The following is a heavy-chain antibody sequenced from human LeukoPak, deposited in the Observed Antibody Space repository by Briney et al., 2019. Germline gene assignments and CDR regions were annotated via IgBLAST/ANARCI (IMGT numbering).Heavy chain of an antibody. CDR1: GGTFSSYA. CDR2: IIPIFGTA. J-gene: IGHJ4*01. CDR3: AAPEAVAGPLGFDY. Sequence: SVKVSCKASGGTFSSYAISWVRQAPGQGLEWMGGIIPIFGTANYAQKFQGRVTITADESTSTAYMELSSLRSEDTAVYYCAAPEAVAGPLGFDYWGHGTLVTVSS. D-gene: IGHD6-19*01. V-gene: IGHV1-69*13.